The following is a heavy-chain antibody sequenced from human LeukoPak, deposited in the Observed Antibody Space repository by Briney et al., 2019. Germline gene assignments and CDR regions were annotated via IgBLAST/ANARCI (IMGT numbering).Heavy chain of an antibody. D-gene: IGHD3-10*01. CDR3: ARGSVLLWFGELSAFDY. CDR2: IYTSGST. Sequence: SETLSLTCTVSGGSISSYYWSWIRQPAGKGLEWIGRIYTSGSTNYNPSLKSRVTMSVDTSKNQFSLKLSSVTAADTAVYYCARGSVLLWFGELSAFDYWGQGTLVTVSS. CDR1: GGSISSYY. J-gene: IGHJ4*02. V-gene: IGHV4-4*07.